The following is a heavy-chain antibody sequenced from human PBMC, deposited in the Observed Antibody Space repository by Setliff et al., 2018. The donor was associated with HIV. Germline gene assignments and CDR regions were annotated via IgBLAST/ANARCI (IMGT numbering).Heavy chain of an antibody. CDR2: IYYGGST. CDR1: GGSISSYY. Sequence: SETLSLTCTVSGGSISSYYWSWIRQPPGKGLEWIGYIYYGGSTNYNPSLKSRVTISVDTSKNQFSLKLSSVIAADTAVYYCARIFGDQGYYYGMDVWGQGTTVTVSS. V-gene: IGHV4-59*01. D-gene: IGHD3-3*01. J-gene: IGHJ6*02. CDR3: ARIFGDQGYYYGMDV.